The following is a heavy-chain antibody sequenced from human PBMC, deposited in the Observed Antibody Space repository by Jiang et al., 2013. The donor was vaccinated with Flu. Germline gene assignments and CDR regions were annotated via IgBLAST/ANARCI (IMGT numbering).Heavy chain of an antibody. CDR1: GDIVSSKSAA. CDR3: AREDMGYIGKNDY. V-gene: IGHV6-1*01. J-gene: IGHJ4*02. Sequence: QTLSLTCAISGDIVSSKSAAWNWIRQSPSRGLERLGRTYYRSKWYNEYAVSVKSRITINPDTSKNQFSLQLNSVTPDDTAVYYCAREDMGYIGKNDYWGQGTLVTVSS. CDR2: TYYRSKWYN. D-gene: IGHD1-1*01.